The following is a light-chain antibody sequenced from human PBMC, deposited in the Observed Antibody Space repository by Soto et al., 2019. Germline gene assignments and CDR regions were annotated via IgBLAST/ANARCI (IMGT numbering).Light chain of an antibody. CDR1: QSLTNSF. CDR3: QQYGNSEIR. CDR2: DTS. J-gene: IGKJ5*01. V-gene: IGKV3-20*01. Sequence: EFVLTRSPGTLSLSPGERATLSCRASQSLTNSFIAWYQQRPGQAPRLLIYDTSSRASGIPDRFSGSGSGTDFTLTISRLETEDFAVFYCQQYGNSEIRFGQGTRLEIK.